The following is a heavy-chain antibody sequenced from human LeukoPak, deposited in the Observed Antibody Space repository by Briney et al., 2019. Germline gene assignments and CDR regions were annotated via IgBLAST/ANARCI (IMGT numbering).Heavy chain of an antibody. CDR2: INHSGST. D-gene: IGHD4-17*01. J-gene: IGHJ4*02. CDR1: GGSFSGYY. V-gene: IGHV4-34*01. CDR3: ATVYGDYVGGDYFDY. Sequence: KPSETLSLTCAVYGGSFSGYYWSWIRQPPGKGLEWIGEINHSGSTNYNPSLKSRVTISVDTSKNQFSLKLSSVTAADTAVYYCATVYGDYVGGDYFDYWGQGTLVTVSS.